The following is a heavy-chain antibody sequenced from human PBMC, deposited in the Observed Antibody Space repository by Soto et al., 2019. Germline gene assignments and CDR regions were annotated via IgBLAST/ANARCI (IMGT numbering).Heavy chain of an antibody. J-gene: IGHJ3*01. D-gene: IGHD2-8*01. V-gene: IGHV3-73*01. CDR1: GFSFSGSA. CDR2: IRSSAANYAT. CDR3: NRHKIFVWSVN. Sequence: AGGSLRLSCVASGFSFSGSAMHWVRQASGKGLEWVGRIRSSAANYATAYAASVKGRFTISRDDSENTAYLQMNSLKTEETEVYDCNRHKIFVWSVNWGQGTMVTVSS.